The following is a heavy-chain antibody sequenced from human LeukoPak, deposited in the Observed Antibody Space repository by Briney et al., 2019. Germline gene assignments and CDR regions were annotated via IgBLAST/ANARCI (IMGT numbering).Heavy chain of an antibody. D-gene: IGHD4-23*01. CDR2: ISTRAAII. V-gene: IGHV3-11*01. CDR3: ARGGDYAGVAALLDL. CDR1: GFTFSDHY. J-gene: IGHJ4*02. Sequence: PGGSLRLSCAASGFTFSDHYMSWIRQAPGKGLEWVAYISTRAAIIYYVDSVKGRFTVSADKAKNSLYLQMNSLRPEDTALYYCARGGDYAGVAALLDLWGQGTPVTVSS.